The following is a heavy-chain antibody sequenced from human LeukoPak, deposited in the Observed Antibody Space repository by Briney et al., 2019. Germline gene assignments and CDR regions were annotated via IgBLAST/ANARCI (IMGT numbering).Heavy chain of an antibody. D-gene: IGHD7-27*01. CDR3: ARDGDTYYGMDV. CDR1: GGSISSYY. Sequence: SETLSLTCTVSGGSISSYYWSWIRQPPAKGLEWIGYIYYSGSTNYNPSLKSRVTISVDTSKNQFSLKLSSVTAADTAEYYCARDGDTYYGMDVWGQGTTVTVSS. J-gene: IGHJ6*02. V-gene: IGHV4-59*01. CDR2: IYYSGST.